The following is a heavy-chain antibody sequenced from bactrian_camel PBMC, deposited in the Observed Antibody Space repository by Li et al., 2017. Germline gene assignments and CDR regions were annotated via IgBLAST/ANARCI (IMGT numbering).Heavy chain of an antibody. V-gene: IGHV3S1*01. D-gene: IGHD3*01. J-gene: IGHJ4*01. CDR3: AAARTVYAGDVLGKNQYEY. CDR2: INSGGGTT. Sequence: HVQLVESGGGSVQAGGSLRLSCAASGFTFSSYWMYWVRQAPGKGLEWVSAINSGGGTTYYADSVKGRFTISQNTAKNTLYLQMNSLEPEDTAMHYCAAARTVYAGDVLGKNQYEYWGQGTQVTVS. CDR1: GFTFSSYW.